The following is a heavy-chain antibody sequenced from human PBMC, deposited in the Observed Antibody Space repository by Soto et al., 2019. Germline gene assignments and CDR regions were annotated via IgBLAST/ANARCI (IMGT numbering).Heavy chain of an antibody. V-gene: IGHV3-30*18. D-gene: IGHD3-3*01. Sequence: PGGSLRLSCAASGFTFSSYGMHWVRQAPGKGLEWVAVISYDGSNKYYADSVKGRFTISRDNSKNTLYLQMNSLRAEDTAVYYCAKDRKLLRFLEWLSSPYYYGMDVWGQGTTVTVSS. CDR1: GFTFSSYG. CDR2: ISYDGSNK. J-gene: IGHJ6*02. CDR3: AKDRKLLRFLEWLSSPYYYGMDV.